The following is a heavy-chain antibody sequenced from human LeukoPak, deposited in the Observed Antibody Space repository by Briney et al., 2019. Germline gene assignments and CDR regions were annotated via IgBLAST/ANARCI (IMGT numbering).Heavy chain of an antibody. CDR3: AKDQYSGSYYWFDP. J-gene: IGHJ5*02. CDR2: ISGSGDST. Sequence: GASLRLSCAASGFTFSNYAMSWVRQAPGKGLEWDSAISGSGDSTYYADSVKGRFTISRDNSKNTLYLQVNSLRAEDTAIYYCAKDQYSGSYYWFDPWGQGTLVTVSS. D-gene: IGHD1-26*01. V-gene: IGHV3-23*01. CDR1: GFTFSNYA.